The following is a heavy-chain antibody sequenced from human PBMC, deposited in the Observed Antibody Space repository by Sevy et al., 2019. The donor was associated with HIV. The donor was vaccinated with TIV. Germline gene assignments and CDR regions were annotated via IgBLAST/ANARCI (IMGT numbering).Heavy chain of an antibody. D-gene: IGHD4-4*01. CDR3: AKPKDDYSNYVAFDI. Sequence: GGSLRLSCAASGFTFSSYAMSWVRQAPGKGLEWVSAISGSGGSTYYADSVKGRFTISRDNAKNTLYLQMNSLRAEDTAVYDCAKPKDDYSNYVAFDIWGQGTMVTVSS. CDR2: ISGSGGST. J-gene: IGHJ3*02. CDR1: GFTFSSYA. V-gene: IGHV3-23*01.